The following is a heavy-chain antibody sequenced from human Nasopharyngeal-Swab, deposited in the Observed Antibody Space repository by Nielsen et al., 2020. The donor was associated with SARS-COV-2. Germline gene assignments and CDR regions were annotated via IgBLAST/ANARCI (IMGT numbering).Heavy chain of an antibody. Sequence: ASVKVSCKASGYSFTKYYIHWVRQGPGQGLEWMGAIYAEGGSPDYAQEFQGRVTMTRDRSTSTVYMDLSSLRSEDTAVYYCARRQSSDYPFDYWGQGTLVTVSS. J-gene: IGHJ4*02. CDR3: ARRQSSDYPFDY. D-gene: IGHD3-22*01. CDR1: GYSFTKYY. CDR2: IYAEGGSP. V-gene: IGHV1-46*01.